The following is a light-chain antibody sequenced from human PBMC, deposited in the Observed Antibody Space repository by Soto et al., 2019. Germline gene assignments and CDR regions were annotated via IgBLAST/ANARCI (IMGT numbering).Light chain of an antibody. CDR2: GVT. V-gene: IGLV2-14*01. CDR3: SSYSTSYTWV. J-gene: IGLJ3*02. Sequence: ALTQPASVSGSPGQSITISCTGTSSDIGSQNFVSWHQQRPGKAPKFIIYGVTNRPSGVSNRFSGSKSGNTASLTISGLQADDEADYYCSSYSTSYTWVFGGGTKLTVL. CDR1: SSDIGSQNF.